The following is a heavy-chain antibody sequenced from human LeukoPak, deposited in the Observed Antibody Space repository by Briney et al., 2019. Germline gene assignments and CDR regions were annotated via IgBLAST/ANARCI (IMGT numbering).Heavy chain of an antibody. V-gene: IGHV3-23*01. D-gene: IGHD3-22*01. CDR3: AKGVYYDSSAHNAFHI. Sequence: GGSLRLSCAASGFTFSSYAMGWVRQTPRKGLEWVSAISGSGGSIYYADSVKGRFIISRDNSKNTLYLQMNSLRAEDTAVYYCAKGVYYDSSAHNAFHIWGQGTMVTVSS. CDR2: ISGSGGSI. CDR1: GFTFSSYA. J-gene: IGHJ3*02.